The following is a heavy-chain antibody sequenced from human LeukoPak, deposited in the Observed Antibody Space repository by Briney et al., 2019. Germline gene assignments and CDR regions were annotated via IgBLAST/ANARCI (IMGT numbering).Heavy chain of an antibody. Sequence: PGGSLRLSCAASGFTFSSYEMNWVRQAPGKGLEWVSYIGLSGSSTYYADSVKGRFTISRDNAKNSLYLQMNSLRAGDTAVYYCARYGDSSSSYSADAFDIWGQGTMVTVSS. V-gene: IGHV3-48*03. CDR1: GFTFSSYE. CDR3: ARYGDSSSSYSADAFDI. J-gene: IGHJ3*02. D-gene: IGHD3-22*01. CDR2: IGLSGSST.